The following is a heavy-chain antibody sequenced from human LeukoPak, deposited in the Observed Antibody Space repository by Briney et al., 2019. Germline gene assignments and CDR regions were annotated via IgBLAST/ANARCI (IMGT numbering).Heavy chain of an antibody. CDR3: TSDYYDSSGYGVS. J-gene: IGHJ5*02. D-gene: IGHD3-22*01. CDR1: GFTFSHYY. CDR2: IRSKAYGGTT. Sequence: GGSLRLSCAASGFTFSHYYMSGVRQAPGKGLEWVGFIRSKAYGGTTEYAASVKGRFTISRDDSNSIAYLQMNSLKTEDTAVYSCTSDYYDSSGYGVSWGQGTLVTVSS. V-gene: IGHV3-22*01.